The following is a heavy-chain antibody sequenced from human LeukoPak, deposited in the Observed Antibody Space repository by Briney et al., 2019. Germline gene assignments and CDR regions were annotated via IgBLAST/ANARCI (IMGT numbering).Heavy chain of an antibody. CDR2: IYTSGST. D-gene: IGHD5-12*01. CDR3: ARWSSYRFDY. Sequence: KPSETLSLTCAVYGGSFSGYYWSWIRQPAGKGLEWVGRIYTSGSTNYNPSLKSRVTILVDMSKNQFSLKLSSVTAADTAVYYCARWSSYRFDYWGQGTLVTVSS. CDR1: GGSFSGYY. J-gene: IGHJ4*02. V-gene: IGHV4-59*10.